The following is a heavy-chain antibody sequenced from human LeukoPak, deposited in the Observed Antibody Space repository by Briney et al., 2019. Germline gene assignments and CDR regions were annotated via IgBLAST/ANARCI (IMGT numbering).Heavy chain of an antibody. CDR2: ISGDSDNK. J-gene: IGHJ4*02. CDR3: AIAYESGSFYRAFAY. CDR1: GFNVAAYA. D-gene: IGHD3-10*01. V-gene: IGHV3-43*02. Sequence: GGSLRLSCAASGFNVAAYAMYWVRQPPGKSLEWVSLISGDSDNKYSAASVKGRFAISRDNSKNSLYLQMNSLTTEDTALYYCAIAYESGSFYRAFAYWGPGTLVTVSS.